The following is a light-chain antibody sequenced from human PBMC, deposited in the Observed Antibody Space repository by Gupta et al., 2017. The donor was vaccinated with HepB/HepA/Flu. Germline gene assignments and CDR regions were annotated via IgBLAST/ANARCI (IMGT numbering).Light chain of an antibody. V-gene: IGKV3-15*01. Sequence: EIVMTQSPATLSVSPGERATLSCRASQSISSNLAWFQQKPGQAPRLLIFGASTRATGIPARFSGSESGTDFTLTISSLQSEDFAVYYCHQYNNWPLTFGGGTKVEIK. CDR1: QSISSN. CDR3: HQYNNWPLT. CDR2: GAS. J-gene: IGKJ4*01.